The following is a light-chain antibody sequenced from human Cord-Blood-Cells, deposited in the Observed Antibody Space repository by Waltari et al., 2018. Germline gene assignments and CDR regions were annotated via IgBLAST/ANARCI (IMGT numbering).Light chain of an antibody. Sequence: IQLTQSPSSLSASVGDRVTITCRASQGISSYLAWYQQKPGKAPKLLLYAASTLQSGVPSRVSGSGSGTDFTLTISSMQPEDFATYYCQQLNSYPFACGPGTKVDIK. CDR3: QQLNSYPFA. V-gene: IGKV1-9*01. CDR1: QGISSY. CDR2: AAS. J-gene: IGKJ3*01.